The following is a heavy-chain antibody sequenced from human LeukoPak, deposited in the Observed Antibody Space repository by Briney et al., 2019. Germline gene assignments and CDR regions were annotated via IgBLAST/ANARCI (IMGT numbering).Heavy chain of an antibody. V-gene: IGHV1-18*01. Sequence: ASVKVSCKASGYTFTSYGISWVRQAPGQGLEWMGWISAYNGNTNYAQKLQGRVTMTTDTSTSTAYMELRSLGSDDTAVYYCARGGTSRNYDFWSGYLIPFDYWGQGTLVTVSS. CDR3: ARGGTSRNYDFWSGYLIPFDY. CDR1: GYTFTSYG. CDR2: ISAYNGNT. J-gene: IGHJ4*02. D-gene: IGHD3-3*01.